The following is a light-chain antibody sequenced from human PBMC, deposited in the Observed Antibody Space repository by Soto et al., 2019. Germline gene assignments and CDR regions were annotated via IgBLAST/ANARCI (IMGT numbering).Light chain of an antibody. CDR1: SSDVGSYNL. J-gene: IGLJ1*01. V-gene: IGLV2-23*01. Sequence: QSALTQPASVSGSPGQSITISCTGTSSDVGSYNLVSWYQQHPGKAPKLMIYEGSQRPSGASNRFSGSKFGNTASLTISGLQAEDEADYYCCSYAGGSTYVFGTGTQLTVL. CDR2: EGS. CDR3: CSYAGGSTYV.